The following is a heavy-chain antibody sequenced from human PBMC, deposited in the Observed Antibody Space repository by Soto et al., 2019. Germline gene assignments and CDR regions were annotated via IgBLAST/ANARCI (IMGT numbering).Heavy chain of an antibody. Sequence: QVQLQESGPGLVKPSETLSLTCTVSGGSISSYYWSWIRQPPGKGLEWIGYIYYRGSTNYNPSLKSRVTISVDTSKNQFSLKLSSVTAADTAVYYCARGRQQLVHHDAFDIWGQGTMVTVSS. V-gene: IGHV4-59*01. CDR2: IYYRGST. CDR1: GGSISSYY. CDR3: ARGRQQLVHHDAFDI. J-gene: IGHJ3*02. D-gene: IGHD6-13*01.